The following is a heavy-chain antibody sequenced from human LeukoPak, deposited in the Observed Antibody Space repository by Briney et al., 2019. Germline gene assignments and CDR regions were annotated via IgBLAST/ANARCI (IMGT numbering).Heavy chain of an antibody. CDR2: ISSSSSTI. J-gene: IGHJ4*02. V-gene: IGHV3-48*01. CDR1: GFTFSSYS. CDR3: ARGSNTDY. Sequence: GGSLRLSCAASGFTFSSYSMNWVRQAPGKGLEWVSYISSSSSTIYYADSVEGRFTISRDNAKNSLYLQMNSLRAEDTAVYYCARGSNTDYWGQGTLVTVSS.